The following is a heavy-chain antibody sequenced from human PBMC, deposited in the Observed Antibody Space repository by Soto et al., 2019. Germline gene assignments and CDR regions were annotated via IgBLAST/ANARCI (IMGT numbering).Heavy chain of an antibody. Sequence: EVQLVESGGGLVKPGGSLRLSCAASGFTFSNAWMNWVRQAPGKGLEWVGRIKSKTDGGTTDYAAPVKGRFTISRDDSTNTLYLQMNSLKTEDTAVYYCTTQSLSQWLVQYAFDYWGQGTLVTVSS. D-gene: IGHD6-19*01. CDR1: GFTFSNAW. J-gene: IGHJ4*02. V-gene: IGHV3-15*07. CDR2: IKSKTDGGTT. CDR3: TTQSLSQWLVQYAFDY.